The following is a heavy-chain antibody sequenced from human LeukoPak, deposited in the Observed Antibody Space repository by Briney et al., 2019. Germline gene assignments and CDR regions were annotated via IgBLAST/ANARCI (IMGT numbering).Heavy chain of an antibody. J-gene: IGHJ4*02. V-gene: IGHV1-18*01. CDR1: GYTFTSYG. Sequence: ASVKVSCKASGYTFTSYGISWVRQAPGQGLEWMGWISAYNGNTNYAQKLQGRVTMTTDTSTCTAYMELRSLRSDDTAVYYCAREPGIKYYYDSSGYHFDYWGQGTLVTVSS. D-gene: IGHD3-22*01. CDR2: ISAYNGNT. CDR3: AREPGIKYYYDSSGYHFDY.